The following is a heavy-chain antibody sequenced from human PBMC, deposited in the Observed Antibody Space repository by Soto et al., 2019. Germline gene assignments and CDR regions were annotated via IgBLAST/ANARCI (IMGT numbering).Heavy chain of an antibody. CDR3: ARDRDYCENHVSPETYGMDV. CDR2: IIPIFGTA. V-gene: IGHV1-69*12. D-gene: IGHD4-17*01. Sequence: QVQLVQSGAEVKKPGSSVKVSCKASGGTFSSYAISWVRQAPGQGLEWMGGIIPIFGTANYAQKVQGRVTITADESTSTAYMELSSLRSQDTAVYYCARDRDYCENHVSPETYGMDVWGQGTTVTVSS. J-gene: IGHJ6*02. CDR1: GGTFSSYA.